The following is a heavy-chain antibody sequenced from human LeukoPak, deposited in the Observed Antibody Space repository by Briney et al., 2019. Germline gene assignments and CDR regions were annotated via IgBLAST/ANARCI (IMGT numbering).Heavy chain of an antibody. Sequence: KTSETLSLTCCVSGGSITTTNFWSWVRQPPGGGLEWIGEISLAGRTRYNPSLESRVTISIDKSKNHLYLNLDSVTAADTAVYYCSRESGPLCPFGHWGQGTLVAVTS. CDR1: GGSITTTNF. CDR3: SRESGPLCPFGH. J-gene: IGHJ4*02. V-gene: IGHV4-4*02. D-gene: IGHD1-26*01. CDR2: ISLAGRT.